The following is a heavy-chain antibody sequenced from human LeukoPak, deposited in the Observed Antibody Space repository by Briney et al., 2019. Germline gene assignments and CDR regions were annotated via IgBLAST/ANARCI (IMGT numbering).Heavy chain of an antibody. CDR3: AKDPVRYPPLCQFDY. D-gene: IGHD3-9*01. Sequence: PGGSLRLSCEASGFTFSSYAMSWVRQAPGKGLEWVSAISGSGDSTYYADSVKGRFTISRDNSKNTLYLQMNSLRAEDTAVYYCAKDPVRYPPLCQFDYWGQGTLVTVSS. J-gene: IGHJ4*02. CDR1: GFTFSSYA. V-gene: IGHV3-23*01. CDR2: ISGSGDST.